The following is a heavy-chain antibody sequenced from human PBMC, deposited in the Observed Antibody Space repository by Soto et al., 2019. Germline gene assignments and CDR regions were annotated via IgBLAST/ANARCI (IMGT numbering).Heavy chain of an antibody. D-gene: IGHD2-15*01. CDR2: ISYDGSNK. Sequence: GGSLRLSCAASGFTFSSYAMHWVRQAPGKGLEWVAVISYDGSNKYYADSVKGRFTISRDNSKNTLYLQMNSLRAEDTAVYYCASILGGSENWFDPWGQGTLVTVSS. CDR3: ASILGGSENWFDP. V-gene: IGHV3-30-3*01. CDR1: GFTFSSYA. J-gene: IGHJ5*02.